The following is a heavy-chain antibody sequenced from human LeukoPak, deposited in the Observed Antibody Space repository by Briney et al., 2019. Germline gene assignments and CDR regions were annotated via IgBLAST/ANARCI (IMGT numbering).Heavy chain of an antibody. V-gene: IGHV4-4*02. D-gene: IGHD4-17*01. CDR3: ARDPGTGCGDYAGFDY. J-gene: IGHJ4*02. CDR1: GGSISSSNW. Sequence: PSETLSLTCAVSGGSISSSNWWSWVRPPPGKGLEWIGEIYHSGSTNYNPSLKSRATISVDKTKNQFSLKLSSVTAADTAVYYCARDPGTGCGDYAGFDYWGQGTLVTVSS. CDR2: IYHSGST.